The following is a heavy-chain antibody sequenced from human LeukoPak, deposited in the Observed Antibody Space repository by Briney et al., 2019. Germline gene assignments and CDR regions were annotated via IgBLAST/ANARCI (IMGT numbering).Heavy chain of an antibody. J-gene: IGHJ4*02. CDR2: ISWNSGSI. Sequence: PGGSLRLSCAASGFTFDDYAMHWVRQAPGKGLEWVSGISWNSGSIGYADSVKGRFTISRDNAKNSLYLQMNSLRAEDTALYYCAKEIGSGSYRRGLDYWGQGTLVTVSS. D-gene: IGHD1-26*01. CDR1: GFTFDDYA. CDR3: AKEIGSGSYRRGLDY. V-gene: IGHV3-9*01.